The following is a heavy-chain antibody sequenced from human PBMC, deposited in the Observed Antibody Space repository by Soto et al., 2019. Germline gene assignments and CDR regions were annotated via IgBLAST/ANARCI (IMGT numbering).Heavy chain of an antibody. J-gene: IGHJ6*02. D-gene: IGHD3-3*01. Sequence: QVLLVQFGPEVKKPGASVKVACKACGYIFSSYGISWLRQAPGQGLEWMGWISPYNGNTKYAQKFQGRVTMTIDTSTSTAYMEVRSLRSDDTSVYYCARDRVTIFDRDDMDVWGQGTTVIVSS. CDR2: ISPYNGNT. CDR3: ARDRVTIFDRDDMDV. CDR1: GYIFSSYG. V-gene: IGHV1-18*01.